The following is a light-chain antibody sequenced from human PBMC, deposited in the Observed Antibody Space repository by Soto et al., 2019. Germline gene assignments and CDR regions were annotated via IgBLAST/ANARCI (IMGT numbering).Light chain of an antibody. Sequence: DIQMTQSPSSPSASLGDRVTITCRASQTINNYLNWYQQKPGKAPRLMIHTTSNLQSGVPSRFSASGTGTDFTLTISSLQPEDSATYYCQQSFSTPQTFGGGTKVE. CDR2: TTS. CDR3: QQSFSTPQT. J-gene: IGKJ4*01. CDR1: QTINNY. V-gene: IGKV1-39*01.